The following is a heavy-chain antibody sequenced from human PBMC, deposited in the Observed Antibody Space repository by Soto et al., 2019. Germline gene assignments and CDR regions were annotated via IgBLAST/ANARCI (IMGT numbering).Heavy chain of an antibody. CDR1: GGSISSGGYY. J-gene: IGHJ3*02. D-gene: IGHD4-17*01. Sequence: QVQLQESGPGLVKPSQTLSLTCTVSGGSISSGGYYWGWIRQHPGKRLEWIGYIYYSGSTYYNPSIKSRVTISVDTSKNQFSLKLSSVTAAETAVYYCASVTTVTTSDAFDIWGQGTMVTVSS. CDR2: IYYSGST. CDR3: ASVTTVTTSDAFDI. V-gene: IGHV4-31*03.